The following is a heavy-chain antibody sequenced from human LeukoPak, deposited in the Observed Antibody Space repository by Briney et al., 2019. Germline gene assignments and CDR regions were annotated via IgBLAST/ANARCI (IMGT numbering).Heavy chain of an antibody. D-gene: IGHD3-3*01. Sequence: GGSLRLSCAASGFTFSSYSMNWVRQAPGKGLEWVSSISSSSYIYYADSVKGRFTISRDNAKNSLYLQMNSLRAEDTAVYYCARDFEVRDSWSGTYHIIDYWGQGTLVTVSS. CDR2: ISSSSYI. CDR3: ARDFEVRDSWSGTYHIIDY. V-gene: IGHV3-21*01. CDR1: GFTFSSYS. J-gene: IGHJ4*02.